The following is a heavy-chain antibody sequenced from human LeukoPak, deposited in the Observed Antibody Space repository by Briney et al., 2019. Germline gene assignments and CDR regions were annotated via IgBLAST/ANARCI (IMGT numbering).Heavy chain of an antibody. V-gene: IGHV4-59*08. CDR3: ARHALYYDILTGYSAYYYGMDV. D-gene: IGHD3-9*01. CDR1: VGSISSYY. Sequence: SETLSLTCAVSVGSISSYYWSCIRQPPGRGLEWSGYIYYSGSTNYNPSLKSRVTIPVDTSKNQFSLKLSSVTAADTGVYYCARHALYYDILTGYSAYYYGMDVWGQGTTVTVSS. CDR2: IYYSGST. J-gene: IGHJ6*02.